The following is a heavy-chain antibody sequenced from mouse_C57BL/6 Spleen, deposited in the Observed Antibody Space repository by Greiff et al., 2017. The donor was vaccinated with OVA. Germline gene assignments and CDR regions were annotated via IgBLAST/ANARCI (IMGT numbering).Heavy chain of an antibody. J-gene: IGHJ1*03. CDR2: IDPENGDT. Sequence: VQLQQPGAELVRPGASVKLSCTASGFNIKDDYMHWVKQRPEQGLEWIGWIDPENGDTEYASKFQGKATITADTSSNTAYLQLSSLTSEDTAVYYCTYSNYLYWYFDVWGTGTTVTVSS. CDR3: TYSNYLYWYFDV. D-gene: IGHD2-5*01. CDR1: GFNIKDDY. V-gene: IGHV14-4*01.